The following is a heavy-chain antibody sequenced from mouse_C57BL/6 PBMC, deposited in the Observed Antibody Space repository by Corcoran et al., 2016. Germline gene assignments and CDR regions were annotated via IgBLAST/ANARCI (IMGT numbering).Heavy chain of an antibody. V-gene: IGHV1-26*01. CDR2: INPNNGGT. Sequence: EVQLQQSGPELVKPGASVKISCKASGYTFTDYYMNWVKQSHGKSLEWIGDINPNNGGTSYNQKFKGKATLTVDKSSRTAYMELRSLTSEDSAVYYCARNSSGYIIYAMDYWGQGTSVTVSS. CDR3: ARNSSGYIIYAMDY. CDR1: GYTFTDYY. J-gene: IGHJ4*01. D-gene: IGHD3-2*02.